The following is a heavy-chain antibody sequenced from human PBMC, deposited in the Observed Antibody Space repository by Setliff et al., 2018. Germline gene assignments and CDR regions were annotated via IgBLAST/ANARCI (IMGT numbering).Heavy chain of an antibody. CDR3: ARDPHFDS. Sequence: GGSLRLSCAASGFTFNTYSMNWVRQAPGKGLEWVSYISSSSSTIYYADSVRGRFTISRDNARDSLYLQMNSLRAEDTAVYYCARDPHFDSWGQGTLVTVSS. V-gene: IGHV3-48*04. J-gene: IGHJ4*02. CDR1: GFTFNTYS. CDR2: ISSSSSTI.